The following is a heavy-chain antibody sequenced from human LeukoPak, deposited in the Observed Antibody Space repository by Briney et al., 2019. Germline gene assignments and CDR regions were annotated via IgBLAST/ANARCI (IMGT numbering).Heavy chain of an antibody. J-gene: IGHJ4*02. Sequence: GGSLRLSCAASGFTFSSYGMHWVRQAPGKGLEWVSSISSGSSYIYYADSVKGRFTISRDNAKNSLYLQMNSLRAEDTGLYYCAREATVIDYWGQGTLVTVSS. CDR1: GFTFSSYG. V-gene: IGHV3-21*01. CDR3: AREATVIDY. CDR2: ISSGSSYI. D-gene: IGHD4-17*01.